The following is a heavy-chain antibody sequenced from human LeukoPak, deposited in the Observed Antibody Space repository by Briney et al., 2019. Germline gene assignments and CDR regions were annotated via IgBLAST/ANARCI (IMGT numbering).Heavy chain of an antibody. CDR3: AAFLSGTYWYFDY. CDR2: IYTSGST. Sequence: SETLALTCSVSGDSISSYYWSWIRQPAGKGLEWIGHIYTSGSTTYYDSGSTDYNPSPKRRVTISLDRSKNQFSLKLSSVTAADTAVYHCAAFLSGTYWYFDYWGQGALVTVSS. J-gene: IGHJ4*02. D-gene: IGHD1-26*01. V-gene: IGHV4-4*07. CDR1: GDSISSYY.